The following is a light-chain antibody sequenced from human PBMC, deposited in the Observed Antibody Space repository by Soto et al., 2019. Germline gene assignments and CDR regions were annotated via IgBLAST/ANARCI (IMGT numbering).Light chain of an antibody. Sequence: DIRMTQSPSTLSASVGDRVTITCRASQSITTWLAWYQQKPGKAPKLLIYKASTLHSGVPSRFSGSGSGTEFTLTISSLQPDDFATYYCQQYNSYGTFGQGTKVDI. V-gene: IGKV1-5*03. J-gene: IGKJ1*01. CDR2: KAS. CDR3: QQYNSYGT. CDR1: QSITTW.